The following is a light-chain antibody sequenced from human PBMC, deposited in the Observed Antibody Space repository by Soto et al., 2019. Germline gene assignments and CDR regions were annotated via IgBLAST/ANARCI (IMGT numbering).Light chain of an antibody. J-gene: IGKJ1*01. Sequence: IVLTQSPLSLSVTLGQPASISCRSSQSLVYSDGNTYLNWFHQRPGQSPRRLIHKVSNRDSGVPDRFSGSGSDTDFTLSISRVEADDVGGFSCMQGISFTFGQGTRVEIK. CDR1: QSLVYSDGNTY. CDR3: MQGISFT. CDR2: KVS. V-gene: IGKV2-30*01.